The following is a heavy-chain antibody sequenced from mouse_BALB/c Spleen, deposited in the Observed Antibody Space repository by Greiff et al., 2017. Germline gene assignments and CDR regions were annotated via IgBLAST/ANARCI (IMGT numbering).Heavy chain of an antibody. D-gene: IGHD1-2*01. CDR2: ISSGSSTI. CDR1: GFTFSSFG. V-gene: IGHV5-17*02. Sequence: EVKLVESGGGLVQPGGSRKLSCAASGFTFSSFGMHWVRQAPEKGLEWVAYISSGSSTIYYADTVKGRFTISIDNPKNTLFLQMTSLRSEDTAMYYCARPQFITTDYYAMDYWGQGTSVTVSS. J-gene: IGHJ4*01. CDR3: ARPQFITTDYYAMDY.